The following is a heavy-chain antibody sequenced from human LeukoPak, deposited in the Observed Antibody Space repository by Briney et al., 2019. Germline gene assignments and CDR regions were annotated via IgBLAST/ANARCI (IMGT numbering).Heavy chain of an antibody. V-gene: IGHV3-74*01. CDR2: INSDGSST. CDR3: ARDRVVDSIMDV. Sequence: GGSLRLSCAASGFTFSTYWMHWVRQAPGKGLVWVSRINSDGSSTSYADSVKGRFTISRDNAKNTLYLQMNSLRAEDTAVYYCARDRVVDSIMDVWGKGTTVTVSS. J-gene: IGHJ6*03. CDR1: GFTFSTYW. D-gene: IGHD2/OR15-2a*01.